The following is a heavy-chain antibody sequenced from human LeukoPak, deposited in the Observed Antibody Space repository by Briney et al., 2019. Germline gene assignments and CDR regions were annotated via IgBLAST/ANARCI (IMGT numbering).Heavy chain of an antibody. V-gene: IGHV1-18*01. Sequence: SVKVSCKASVYTFTSYGISWVRQAPAQGLEWMGWISTYNGNTNYAQKLQGRVTMTTDTSTTTAYMELRSLTSDDTAVYYCARDPTTQTFDYWGQGTLVTVSS. CDR1: VYTFTSYG. CDR3: ARDPTTQTFDY. CDR2: ISTYNGNT. J-gene: IGHJ4*02. D-gene: IGHD4-11*01.